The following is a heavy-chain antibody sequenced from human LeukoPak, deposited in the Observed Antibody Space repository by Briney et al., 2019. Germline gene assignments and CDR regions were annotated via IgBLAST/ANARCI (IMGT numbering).Heavy chain of an antibody. D-gene: IGHD5-12*01. J-gene: IGHJ4*02. Sequence: GGSLRLSCVASGLSVSSNYMSWVRQAPGKGLEYVSAVSRNGNSTYYADSVKGRFTISRDNPKNRLFLQMSSLRAEDTAVYYCRAYSGYVQDYWGQGTLVTVSS. CDR2: VSRNGNST. V-gene: IGHV3-64D*06. CDR3: RAYSGYVQDY. CDR1: GLSVSSNY.